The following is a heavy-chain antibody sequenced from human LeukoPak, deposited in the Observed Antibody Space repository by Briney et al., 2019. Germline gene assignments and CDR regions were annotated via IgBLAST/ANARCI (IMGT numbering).Heavy chain of an antibody. CDR2: FDPEDGET. D-gene: IGHD1-26*01. Sequence: ASVKVSCKASGYTFTGYYMHWVRQAPGKGLEWMGGFDPEDGETIYAQKFQGRVTMTEDTSTDTAYMKLSSLRSEDTAVYYCATVVGARDGYYFDYWGQGTLVTVSS. J-gene: IGHJ4*02. CDR1: GYTFTGYY. V-gene: IGHV1-24*01. CDR3: ATVVGARDGYYFDY.